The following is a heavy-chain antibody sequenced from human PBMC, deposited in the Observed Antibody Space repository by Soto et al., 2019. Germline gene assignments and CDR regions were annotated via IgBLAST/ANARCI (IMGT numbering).Heavy chain of an antibody. CDR1: GGSISSYY. J-gene: IGHJ6*02. D-gene: IGHD3-10*01. CDR2: IYNSGST. V-gene: IGHV4-4*08. Sequence: PSETLSLTCTVSGGSISSYYWSWVRQSPGKGLEWIGHIYNSGSTNYNPSLKSRVTISVDTSKNQFSLKLSSVTAADTAVYYCARFTRFDGSRSTQHYYYYYGMDVWGQGTTVTVSS. CDR3: ARFTRFDGSRSTQHYYYYYGMDV.